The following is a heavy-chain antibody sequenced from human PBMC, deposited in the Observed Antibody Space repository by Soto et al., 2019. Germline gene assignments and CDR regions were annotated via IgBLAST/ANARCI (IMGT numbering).Heavy chain of an antibody. J-gene: IGHJ3*02. D-gene: IGHD3-16*02. CDR1: GGSVSMGSHY. V-gene: IGHV4-61*01. CDR3: VRYRFDDLSSFDAFDM. Sequence: SETLSLTCNVSGGSVSMGSHYWSWIRQPPGKGLEWIAYIYHSGSTDYNPSLKSRVTISVDLSKNQFSLRLDSVTDADTAVYYCVRYRFDDLSSFDAFDMWGQGTMVTLSS. CDR2: IYHSGST.